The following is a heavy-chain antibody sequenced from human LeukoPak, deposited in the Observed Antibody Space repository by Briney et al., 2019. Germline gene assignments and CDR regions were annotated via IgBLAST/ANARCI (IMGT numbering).Heavy chain of an antibody. J-gene: IGHJ4*02. CDR2: ITNGGEDT. Sequence: GGSLRLSCAASGFTFNIFGMSWIRKAPGKGLERVSGITNGGEDTYYADSVKGRFTISRDNSKNTLFLQMNSLRAEDTAIYYCAKGTKGFDYWGQGTLVTVSP. CDR3: AKGTKGFDY. CDR1: GFTFNIFG. V-gene: IGHV3-23*01.